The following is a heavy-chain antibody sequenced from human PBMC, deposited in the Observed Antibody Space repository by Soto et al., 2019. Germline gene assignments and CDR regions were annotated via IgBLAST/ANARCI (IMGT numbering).Heavy chain of an antibody. CDR1: GYSFTSYW. CDR2: IDPSDSYT. J-gene: IGHJ4*02. D-gene: IGHD2-2*01. CDR3: ARLGCSSTSCYQVDY. V-gene: IGHV5-10-1*01. Sequence: GESLKISCNGSGYSFTSYWISWVRQMPGKGLEWMGRIDPSDSYTNYSPSFQGHVTISADKSISTAYLQWSSLKASDTAMYYCARLGCSSTSCYQVDYWGQGTLVTVSS.